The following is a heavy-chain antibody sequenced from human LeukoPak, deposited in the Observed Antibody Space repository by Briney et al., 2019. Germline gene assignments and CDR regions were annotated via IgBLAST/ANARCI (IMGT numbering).Heavy chain of an antibody. D-gene: IGHD3-9*01. CDR3: AKDIVLRYFDWLLMDTYYYGMDV. CDR1: GFTFSSYG. J-gene: IGHJ6*02. V-gene: IGHV3-30*18. CDR2: ISYDGSNK. Sequence: GGSLRLSCAASGFTFSSYGMHWVRQAPGKGLEWVAVISYDGSNKYYADSVKGRFTISRDNSKNTLYLQMNSLRAEDKAVYYCAKDIVLRYFDWLLMDTYYYGMDVWGQGTLVTVSS.